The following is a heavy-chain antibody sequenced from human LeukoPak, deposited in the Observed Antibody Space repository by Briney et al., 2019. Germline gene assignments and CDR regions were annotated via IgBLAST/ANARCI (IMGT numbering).Heavy chain of an antibody. V-gene: IGHV1-46*01. CDR2: INPSGGST. CDR3: ARDSTYSGSYGAFDI. Sequence: ASVKVSCKASGYTFTSYYMHWVRQAPGQGLECMGIINPSGGSTSYAQKFQGRVTMTRDTSTSTVYMELSSLRAEDTAVYYCARDSTYSGSYGAFDIWGQGTMVTVSS. CDR1: GYTFTSYY. J-gene: IGHJ3*02. D-gene: IGHD1-26*01.